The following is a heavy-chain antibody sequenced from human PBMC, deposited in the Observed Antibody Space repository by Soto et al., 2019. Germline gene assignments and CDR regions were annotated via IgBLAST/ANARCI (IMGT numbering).Heavy chain of an antibody. V-gene: IGHV3-33*01. J-gene: IGHJ4*02. D-gene: IGHD1-26*01. CDR2: IWFDGSEI. CDR3: ARYNSGHSDY. CDR1: GFTFRNYG. Sequence: QVYLVQSGGGVVQPGRSLRLSCAASGFTFRNYGMHWVRQAPGRGLEWVAVIWFDGSEIYYADSVKGRFTISRDNSNSALFLHIDYLRAEDTAMYYCARYNSGHSDYWGQGTPVTVSS.